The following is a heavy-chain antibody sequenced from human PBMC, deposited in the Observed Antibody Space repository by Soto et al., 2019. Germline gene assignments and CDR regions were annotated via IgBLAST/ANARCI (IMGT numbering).Heavy chain of an antibody. CDR1: GGSISSSSYY. CDR2: IYYSGST. Sequence: SETLSLTCTVSGGSISSSSYYWGWIRQPPGKGLEWIGSIYYSGSTYYNPSLKSRVTISVDTSKNQFSLKLSSVTAADTAVYYCARLRFAAHETIYFDYWGQGTLVTVSS. D-gene: IGHD6-6*01. CDR3: ARLRFAAHETIYFDY. J-gene: IGHJ4*02. V-gene: IGHV4-39*01.